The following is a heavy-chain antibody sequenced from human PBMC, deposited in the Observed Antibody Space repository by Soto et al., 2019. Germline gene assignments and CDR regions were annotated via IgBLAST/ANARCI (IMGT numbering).Heavy chain of an antibody. CDR3: ARAQAHSYSSPAIL. CDR1: GFTFSTYS. CDR2: ISSSSSSI. D-gene: IGHD2-2*02. J-gene: IGHJ4*02. V-gene: IGHV3-21*01. Sequence: SLRLSCAASGFTFSTYSLTWVRQAPGTGLEWGSSISSSSSSIYYEGSVKGRFTISRDNAKNSLYLQMNSLRAEETAVYYCARAQAHSYSSPAILWGQGSLVT.